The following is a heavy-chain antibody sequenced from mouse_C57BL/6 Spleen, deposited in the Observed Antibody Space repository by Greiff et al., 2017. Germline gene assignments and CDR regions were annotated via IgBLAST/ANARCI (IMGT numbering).Heavy chain of an antibody. Sequence: DVKLVESGGGLVRPGGSLKLSCAASGFTFSDYGMHWVRQAPEKGLEWVAYISSGSSTIYYADTVKGRFTISRDNAKNTLFLQMTSLRSEDTAMYYCARDYGNRFDYWGQGTTLTVSS. V-gene: IGHV5-17*01. CDR2: ISSGSSTI. CDR3: ARDYGNRFDY. CDR1: GFTFSDYG. D-gene: IGHD2-1*01. J-gene: IGHJ2*01.